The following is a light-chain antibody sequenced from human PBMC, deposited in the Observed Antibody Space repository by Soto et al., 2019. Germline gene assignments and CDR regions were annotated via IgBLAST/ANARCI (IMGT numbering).Light chain of an antibody. CDR3: QQRSNWPPRFT. CDR2: DAS. V-gene: IGKV3-11*01. CDR1: QSVSSY. Sequence: EIVLTQSPATLSLSPGERATLSCRASQSVSSYLAWYQQKPGQAPRLLIYDASNRATGISARFSGSGSGTDFTLTISSLEPEDFAVYYCQQRSNWPPRFTFGPGTKVDIK. J-gene: IGKJ3*01.